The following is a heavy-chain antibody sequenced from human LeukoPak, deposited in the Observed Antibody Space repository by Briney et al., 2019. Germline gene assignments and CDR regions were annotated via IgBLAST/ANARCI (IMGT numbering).Heavy chain of an antibody. CDR3: ARDKKSGESSEIDY. CDR1: GFTFSNYW. V-gene: IGHV3-74*03. CDR2: INRDGSTT. Sequence: GGSLRLPCAASGFTFSNYWVHWVRQAPGKGLVWVSRINRDGSTTKYADSVKGRFTVSRDNAKNTLNLQMNSLRAEDTAVYYCARDKKSGESSEIDYWGQGTLVTVSS. D-gene: IGHD3-10*01. J-gene: IGHJ4*02.